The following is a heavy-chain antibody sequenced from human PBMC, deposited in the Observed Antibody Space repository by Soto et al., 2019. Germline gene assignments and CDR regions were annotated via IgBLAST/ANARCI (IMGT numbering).Heavy chain of an antibody. CDR2: IDPSDSYT. CDR1: GYSFTSYW. V-gene: IGHV5-10-1*01. Sequence: GESLKISCKGSGYSFTSYWISWVRQMPGKGLEWMGRIDPSDSYTNYSPSFQGHVTISADKSISTAYLQWSSLKASDTAMYYCARRGLSGMVVAALDVWGQGTTVTVSS. J-gene: IGHJ6*02. CDR3: ARRGLSGMVVAALDV. D-gene: IGHD2-15*01.